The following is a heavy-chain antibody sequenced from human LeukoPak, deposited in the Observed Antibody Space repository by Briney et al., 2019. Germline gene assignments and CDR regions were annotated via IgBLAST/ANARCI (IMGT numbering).Heavy chain of an antibody. CDR2: IDPNSGGT. J-gene: IGHJ4*02. Sequence: ASVKVSCKASGYTFTGYYMHWVRQAPGQGLEWMGWIDPNSGGTNYAQKFQGRVTMTRDTSISTAYMELSRLRSDDTAVYYCARAADSGYEYYFDYWGQGTLVTVSS. CDR3: ARAADSGYEYYFDY. D-gene: IGHD5-12*01. V-gene: IGHV1-2*02. CDR1: GYTFTGYY.